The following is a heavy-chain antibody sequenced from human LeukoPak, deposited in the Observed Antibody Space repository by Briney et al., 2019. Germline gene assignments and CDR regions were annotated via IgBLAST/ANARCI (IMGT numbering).Heavy chain of an antibody. V-gene: IGHV4-30-4*08. CDR1: GGSISISDYC. D-gene: IGHD3-3*01. Sequence: SETLSLTCTVSGGSISISDYCWSWIRQPPGKGLEWLGYICYTGDTYYNPSLRSRVSISVDPSKNQFSLRLISVTAADTAVYYCGRANRASGFWSGYYNYYYYIDVWGKGTTVTVSS. CDR3: GRANRASGFWSGYYNYYYYIDV. CDR2: ICYTGDT. J-gene: IGHJ6*03.